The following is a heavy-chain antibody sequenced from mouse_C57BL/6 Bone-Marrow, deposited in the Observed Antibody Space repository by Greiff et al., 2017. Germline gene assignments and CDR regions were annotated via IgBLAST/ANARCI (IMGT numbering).Heavy chain of an antibody. CDR3: TIYSNYVPYYFDY. J-gene: IGHJ2*01. CDR1: GFNIKDDY. V-gene: IGHV14-4*01. CDR2: IDPENGDT. D-gene: IGHD2-5*01. Sequence: EVMLVESGAELVRPGASVKLSCTASGFNIKDDYMHWVKQRPEQGLEWIGWIDPENGDTEYASKFQGKATITADTSSNTAYLQLSSLTSEDTAVYYCTIYSNYVPYYFDYWGQGTTLTVSS.